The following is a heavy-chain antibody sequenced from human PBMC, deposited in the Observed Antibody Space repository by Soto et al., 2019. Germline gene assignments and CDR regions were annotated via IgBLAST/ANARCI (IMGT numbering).Heavy chain of an antibody. Sequence: QVQLVQSGAEVKKPGSSVKVSCKASGGTFSSYTISWVRQAPGQGLEWMGRIIPILGIANYAQKFQGRVTITADKSTSTAYMALSSLRSEDTAVYYCARSIAVAGNFDYWGQGTLVTVSS. V-gene: IGHV1-69*02. J-gene: IGHJ4*02. CDR1: GGTFSSYT. CDR3: ARSIAVAGNFDY. D-gene: IGHD6-19*01. CDR2: IIPILGIA.